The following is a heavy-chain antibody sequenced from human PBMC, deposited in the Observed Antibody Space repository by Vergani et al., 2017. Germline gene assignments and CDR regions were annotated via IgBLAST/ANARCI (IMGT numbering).Heavy chain of an antibody. CDR3: ATSEYDFWSGYYYFDY. J-gene: IGHJ4*02. V-gene: IGHV1-69*04. CDR1: GGTFSSYA. Sequence: QVQLVQSGAEVKKPGASVKVSCKASGGTFSSYAISWVRQAPGQGLEWMGRIIPILGIANYAQKFQGRVTITADKSTSTAYMELSSLRSEDTAVYYCATSEYDFWSGYYYFDYWGQGTLVTVSS. D-gene: IGHD3-3*01. CDR2: IIPILGIA.